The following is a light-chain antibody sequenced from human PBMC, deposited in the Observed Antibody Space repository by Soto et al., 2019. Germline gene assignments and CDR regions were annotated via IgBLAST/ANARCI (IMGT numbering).Light chain of an antibody. CDR2: DAF. CDR3: PQYGTSPRT. CDR1: QFIPIH. Sequence: EIVLTQSARTLSLSPGERATLSCRASQFIPIHLAWYQQKPGQPPRLLIYDAFNRAAGIPARFSGSGSGTDFTLTISRLEPEDFAVYYCPQYGTSPRTFGQRGKAAIK. V-gene: IGKV3-20*01. J-gene: IGKJ1*01.